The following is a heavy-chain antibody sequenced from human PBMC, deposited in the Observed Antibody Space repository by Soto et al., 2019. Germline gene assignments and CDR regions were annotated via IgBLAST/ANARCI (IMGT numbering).Heavy chain of an antibody. CDR2: ISGSGGTT. CDR1: GFTFENYA. Sequence: GGSLRLSCVASGFTFENYAMSWVRQAPGKGLEWVSAISGSGGTTYYSDSVKGRFTISRDNSKNTVYLQVNDLRVEDAAEYFCARGGGGGLFEHWGQGVLVTVYS. CDR3: ARGGGGGLFEH. D-gene: IGHD2-21*01. J-gene: IGHJ4*02. V-gene: IGHV3-23*01.